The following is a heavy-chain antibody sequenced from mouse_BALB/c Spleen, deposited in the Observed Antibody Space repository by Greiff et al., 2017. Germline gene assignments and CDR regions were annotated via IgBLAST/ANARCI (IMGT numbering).Heavy chain of an antibody. D-gene: IGHD2-2*01. CDR2: ISYSGST. J-gene: IGHJ2*01. CDR1: GYSITSDYA. Sequence: EVKLLESGPGLVKPSQSLSLTCTVTGYSITSDYAWNWIRQFPGNKLEWMGYISYSGSTSYNPSLKSRISITRDTSKNQFFLQLNSVTTEDTATYYCARWVYGYDDYFDYWGQGTTLTVSS. CDR3: ARWVYGYDDYFDY. V-gene: IGHV3-2*02.